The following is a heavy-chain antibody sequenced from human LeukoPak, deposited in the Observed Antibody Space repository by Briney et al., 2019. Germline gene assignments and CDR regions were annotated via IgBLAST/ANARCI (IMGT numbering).Heavy chain of an antibody. V-gene: IGHV4-34*01. J-gene: IGHJ3*02. CDR2: INHSGST. CDR1: GFSFSSYW. Sequence: GSLRLSCAASGFSFSSYWMSWIRQPPGKGLEWIGEINHSGSTYYNPSLKSRVTISLDTSKNQFSLNVSSVTAADTSVYYCARRRRIYGDYFVRAFDIWGQGTMVTVSS. CDR3: ARRRRIYGDYFVRAFDI. D-gene: IGHD4-17*01.